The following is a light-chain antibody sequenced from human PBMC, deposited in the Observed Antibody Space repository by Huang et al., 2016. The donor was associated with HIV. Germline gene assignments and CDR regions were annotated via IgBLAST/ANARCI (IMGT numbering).Light chain of an antibody. CDR2: KAS. CDR3: QQYNTLVT. Sequence: DIQMTQSPSTLAASEGDRVTITCRASQNINKWLAWYQQKPGKAPKVLIYKASNLQSVVPSRFSGRGSGTEFTLTISSLQPDDSATYYCQQYNTLVTFGPGTKLEIK. J-gene: IGKJ3*01. V-gene: IGKV1-5*03. CDR1: QNINKW.